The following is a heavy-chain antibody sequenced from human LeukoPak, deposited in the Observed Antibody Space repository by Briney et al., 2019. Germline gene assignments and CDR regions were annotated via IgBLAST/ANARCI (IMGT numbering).Heavy chain of an antibody. CDR2: ISSSSSTI. V-gene: IGHV3-48*04. Sequence: GGSLRLSCAASGFTFSSYSMNWVRQAPGKGLEWVSYISSSSSTIYYADSVKGRFTISRDNAKNTLYLQMNSLRVEDTAVYYCARDLIRRGQGTLVTVSS. CDR1: GFTFSSYS. J-gene: IGHJ4*02. CDR3: ARDLIR. D-gene: IGHD2-8*01.